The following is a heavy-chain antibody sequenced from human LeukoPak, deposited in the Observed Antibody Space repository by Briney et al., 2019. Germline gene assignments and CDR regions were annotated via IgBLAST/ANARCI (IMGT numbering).Heavy chain of an antibody. CDR3: TKGGRYDWKGIDY. V-gene: IGHV3-30*02. CDR1: GFTFSSYG. CDR2: IRYDGSSK. J-gene: IGHJ4*02. Sequence: GGSLRLSCAASGFTFSSYGMHWVRQAPGKGLEWVAFIRYDGSSKYYVDSVKGRFTFSRDNSKNTLYLQMNSLRAEDTAVYYCTKGGRYDWKGIDYWGQGTLVTVSS. D-gene: IGHD1-1*01.